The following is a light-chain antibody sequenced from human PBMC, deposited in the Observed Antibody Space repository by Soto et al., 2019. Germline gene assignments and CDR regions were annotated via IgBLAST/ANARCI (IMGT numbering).Light chain of an antibody. J-gene: IGKJ1*01. CDR1: QSVLYSSNNRNY. V-gene: IGKV4-1*01. CDR3: QQYYSTPPT. Sequence: DIVMTQSPDSLAVSLGERATINCKSSQSVLYSSNNRNYLAWYQQKPGQPPKLVIYWASTRESGVTDRFSGSGSGTDFTLTISGLQAEDVAVYYCQQYYSTPPTFGQGTKVEIK. CDR2: WAS.